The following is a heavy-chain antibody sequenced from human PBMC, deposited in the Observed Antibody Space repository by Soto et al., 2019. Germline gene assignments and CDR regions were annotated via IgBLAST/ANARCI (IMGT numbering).Heavy chain of an antibody. Sequence: SVKVSCKASGGTFSSYAISWVRQAPGHGLEWMAGIIPIFGTANYAQNFQGRVTITADESTTTAYMELSSLKSEDTAMYYCARSPLTMVRGVSSYFDYWGQGTLVTVSS. J-gene: IGHJ4*02. V-gene: IGHV1-69*13. CDR2: IIPIFGTA. CDR3: ARSPLTMVRGVSSYFDY. CDR1: GGTFSSYA. D-gene: IGHD3-10*01.